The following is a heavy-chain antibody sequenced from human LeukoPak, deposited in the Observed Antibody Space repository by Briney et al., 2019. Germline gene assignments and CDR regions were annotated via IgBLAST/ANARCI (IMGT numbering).Heavy chain of an antibody. CDR3: ARGRYYYGSGSPKYYYYMDV. D-gene: IGHD3-10*01. Sequence: PSETLSLTCTVSGYSISSGYYWGWIRQPPGKGLEWIGSIYHSGSTYYNPSLKSRVTISVDTSKNQFSLKLSSVTAADTAVYYCARGRYYYGSGSPKYYYYMDVWGKGTTVTVSS. CDR2: IYHSGST. V-gene: IGHV4-38-2*02. J-gene: IGHJ6*03. CDR1: GYSISSGYY.